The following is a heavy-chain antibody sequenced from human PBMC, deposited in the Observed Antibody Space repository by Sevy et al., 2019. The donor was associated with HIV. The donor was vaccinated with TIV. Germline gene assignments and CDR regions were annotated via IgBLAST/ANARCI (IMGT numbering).Heavy chain of an antibody. Sequence: GGSLRLSCAASGFTFRNYWMHWVRQAPGKGLVSVSYIHTDGSSSYYADYVKGRFTISRDNAQNTLYLQMNSLRAEDTAVYYCARAGIGDFWSSYYGIDHRGQGTLVTVSS. J-gene: IGHJ4*02. CDR2: IHTDGSSS. D-gene: IGHD3-3*01. CDR1: GFTFRNYW. V-gene: IGHV3-74*01. CDR3: ARAGIGDFWSSYYGIDH.